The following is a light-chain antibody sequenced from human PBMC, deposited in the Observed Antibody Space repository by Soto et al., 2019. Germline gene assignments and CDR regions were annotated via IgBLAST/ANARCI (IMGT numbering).Light chain of an antibody. V-gene: IGKV1-39*01. CDR1: RSINTY. CDR3: QQTYSTPRT. CDR2: SAS. J-gene: IGKJ1*01. Sequence: DIQMTQSPSSLSASVGDRVTITCRASRSINTYVNWYQQRPGKAPELLIYSASSLHTGVPSRFSGIGAGTDFTFTINSLLPEDFAIYYCQQTYSTPRTFGQGTKVDIK.